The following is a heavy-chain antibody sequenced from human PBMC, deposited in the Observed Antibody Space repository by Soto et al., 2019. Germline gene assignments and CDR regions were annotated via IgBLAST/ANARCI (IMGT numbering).Heavy chain of an antibody. CDR2: INTDGSST. CDR1: GFTFSSYW. J-gene: IGHJ4*02. D-gene: IGHD3-22*01. CDR3: TRPRYDGSGTPFDH. Sequence: EVQLVESGGGLVQPGGSPRLSCAASGFTFSSYWMHWVRQAPGKGLVWVSLINTDGSSTTYADSVKGRFIISRDNAKNTLYLQMNSLRAEDTAVYYCTRPRYDGSGTPFDHWGQGTLVTVSS. V-gene: IGHV3-74*01.